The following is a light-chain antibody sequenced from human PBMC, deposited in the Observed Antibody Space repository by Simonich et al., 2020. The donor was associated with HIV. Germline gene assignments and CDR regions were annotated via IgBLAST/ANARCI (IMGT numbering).Light chain of an antibody. CDR1: SSNIGSNT. J-gene: IGLJ3*02. Sequence: QSVLTQPPAASGTPGQRVTISCSGSSSNIGSNTVNWYQQLPGTAPTLLIYSNNQLPSGVPDRCSGSKSGTSASLASSGLQSEDEADYYCAAWDDSLNGWVFGGGTKLTVL. CDR2: SNN. V-gene: IGLV1-44*01. CDR3: AAWDDSLNGWV.